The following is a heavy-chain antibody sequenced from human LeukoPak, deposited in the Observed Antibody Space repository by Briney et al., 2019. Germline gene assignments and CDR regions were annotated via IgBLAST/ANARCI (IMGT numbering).Heavy chain of an antibody. V-gene: IGHV4-59*08. CDR1: NDSISSYH. CDR2: INYSATT. Sequence: SETLSLTCTVSNDSISSYHWTWIRQPPRRGLEWIGDINYSATTAYNPSLKSRVTISVDTSKDQFSLRLSSVTAADTAVYYCARHLPPGRPAFDIGGRGTMVPVPS. CDR3: ARHLPPGRPAFDI. D-gene: IGHD2-15*01. J-gene: IGHJ3*02.